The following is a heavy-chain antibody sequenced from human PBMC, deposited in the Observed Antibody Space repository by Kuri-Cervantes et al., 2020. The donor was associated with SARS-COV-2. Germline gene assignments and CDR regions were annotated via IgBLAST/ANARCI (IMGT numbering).Heavy chain of an antibody. CDR2: VIPIFGTA. V-gene: IGHV1-69*13. CDR1: EGTFYNYA. D-gene: IGHD3-3*01. J-gene: IGHJ6*02. CDR3: ARGGRFLEWLVHGGLSYYYYYGMDV. Sequence: SVKVSCKTSEGTFYNYAISWVRQAPGQGLEWMGRVIPIFGTANYAQKFQGRVTITADESTSTAYMELSSLRSEDTAVYYCARGGRFLEWLVHGGLSYYYYYGMDVWGQGTTVTVSS.